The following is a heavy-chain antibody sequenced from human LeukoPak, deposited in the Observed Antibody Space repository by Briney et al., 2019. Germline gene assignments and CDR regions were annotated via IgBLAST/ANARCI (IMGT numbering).Heavy chain of an antibody. CDR2: ISGSGGST. D-gene: IGHD2-2*03. CDR1: GFTFSSYA. CDR3: AKTSLDIVVVPAAGFTFDY. J-gene: IGHJ4*02. V-gene: IGHV3-23*01. Sequence: GGSLRPSCAASGFTFSSYAMSWVRQAPGKGLEWVSAISGSGGSTYYADSVKGRFTISRDNSKNTLYLQMNSLRAEDTAVYYCAKTSLDIVVVPAAGFTFDYWGQGTLVTVSS.